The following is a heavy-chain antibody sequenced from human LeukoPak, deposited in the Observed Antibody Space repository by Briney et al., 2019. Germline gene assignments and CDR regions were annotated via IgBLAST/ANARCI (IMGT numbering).Heavy chain of an antibody. CDR2: ISWSGDRM. Sequence: GRSLRLSCAASGFTFEGHVMHWVRQAPGEGLEWVSSISWSGDRMGYADAVKGRFTISRDNAKNSLFLQMNSLRVEDTALYYCARDSSIAARGDYFDYWGQGTLVTVSS. CDR3: ARDSSIAARGDYFDY. V-gene: IGHV3-9*01. J-gene: IGHJ4*02. D-gene: IGHD6-6*01. CDR1: GFTFEGHV.